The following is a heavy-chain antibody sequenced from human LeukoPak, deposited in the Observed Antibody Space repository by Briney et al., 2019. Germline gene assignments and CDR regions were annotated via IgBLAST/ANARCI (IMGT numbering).Heavy chain of an antibody. J-gene: IGHJ3*02. CDR3: ARDVGAFDI. CDR1: GYTFTSYG. CDR2: INPSSGST. D-gene: IGHD3-10*01. V-gene: IGHV1-46*01. Sequence: ASVKVSCKASGYTFTSYGISWVRQAPGQGLEWMGIINPSSGSTSYAQKFQGRVTMTRDTSTSTVYMELSSLRSEDTAVYYCARDVGAFDIWGQGTMVTVSS.